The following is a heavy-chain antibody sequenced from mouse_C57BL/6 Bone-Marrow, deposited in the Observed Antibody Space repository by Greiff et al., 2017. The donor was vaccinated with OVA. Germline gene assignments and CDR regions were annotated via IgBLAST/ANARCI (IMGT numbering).Heavy chain of an antibody. CDR2: ISNLAYSI. CDR3: ARQDYGSAWFAY. Sequence: EVQLQESGGGLVQPGGSLKLSCAASGFTFSDYGMAWVRQAPRKGPEWVAFISNLAYSIYYADTVTGRFTISRENAKNTLYLEMSSLRSEDTAMYYCARQDYGSAWFAYWGQGTLVTVSA. D-gene: IGHD1-1*01. V-gene: IGHV5-15*01. J-gene: IGHJ3*01. CDR1: GFTFSDYG.